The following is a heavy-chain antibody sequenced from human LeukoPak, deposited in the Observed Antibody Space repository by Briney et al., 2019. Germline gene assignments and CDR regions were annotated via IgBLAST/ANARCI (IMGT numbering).Heavy chain of an antibody. CDR2: IYSAGAT. D-gene: IGHD3-10*01. CDR1: GFTVSDNY. CDR3: ARGDYGSGSYGFDY. Sequence: GGSLRLSCAASGFTVSDNYMTWVRQAPGKGLEWVSSIYSAGATHYAESVKGRFTISRDNAKNSLYLQMNSLRAEDTAVYYCARGDYGSGSYGFDYWGQGTLVTVSS. V-gene: IGHV3-53*01. J-gene: IGHJ4*02.